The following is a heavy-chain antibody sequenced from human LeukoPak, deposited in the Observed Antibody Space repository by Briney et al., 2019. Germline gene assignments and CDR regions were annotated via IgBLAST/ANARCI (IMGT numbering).Heavy chain of an antibody. Sequence: SETLSLTCTVPGGSISSYYWGWIRQPPGKGLEWIGNIYNSGSTNYNPSLKSRVTMSVDTSKNQFSLKVTSVTPADTAVYYCACVREKLTYFQYWGQGTLATVCS. J-gene: IGHJ1*01. CDR2: IYNSGST. D-gene: IGHD4/OR15-4a*01. CDR1: GGSISSYY. V-gene: IGHV4-4*08. CDR3: ACVREKLTYFQY.